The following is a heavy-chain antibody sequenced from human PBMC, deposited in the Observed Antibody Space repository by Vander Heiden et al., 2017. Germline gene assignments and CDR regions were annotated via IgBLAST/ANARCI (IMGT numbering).Heavy chain of an antibody. CDR2: LSGSGSTT. CDR3: AKYDYGSGPLDY. V-gene: IGHV3-23*01. CDR1: GFTFSSYG. Sequence: GGSLRLSCAASGFTFSSYGMTWVRQAPGKGLEWVSALSGSGSTTYYADSVKGRFTISRDNSKNMLYLQMNSQRAEDTAVYYCAKYDYGSGPLDYWGQGTLVTVSS. D-gene: IGHD3-10*01. J-gene: IGHJ4*02.